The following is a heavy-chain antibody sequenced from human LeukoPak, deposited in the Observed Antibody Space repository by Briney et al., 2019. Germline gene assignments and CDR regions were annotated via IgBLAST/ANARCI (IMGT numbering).Heavy chain of an antibody. V-gene: IGHV3-53*01. CDR2: IYSGGST. CDR3: VRDYYDSSGCLDY. J-gene: IGHJ4*02. CDR1: GFTVSSNY. D-gene: IGHD3-22*01. Sequence: GGSLSLSCAASGFTVSSNYMSWVRQAPGKGLEWVSVIYSGGSTYYADSVKGRFTISRDNAKNSLYLQMNSLRAEDTAVYYCVRDYYDSSGCLDYWGQGTLVTVSS.